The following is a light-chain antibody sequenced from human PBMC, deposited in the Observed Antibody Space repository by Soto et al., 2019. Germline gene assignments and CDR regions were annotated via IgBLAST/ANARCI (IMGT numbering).Light chain of an antibody. CDR3: AAWDDSLNGRV. V-gene: IGLV1-44*01. CDR2: RND. CDR1: NSNIGRNT. J-gene: IGLJ1*01. Sequence: QSIMTQPPSASGTPGKRVTISCSGSNSNIGRNTVNWYQHLPGTAPKLLLDRNDQRPSGVPDQFSGSKSGTSASLAISGLQSEYEADYYFAAWDDSLNGRVFGTGTKLTVL.